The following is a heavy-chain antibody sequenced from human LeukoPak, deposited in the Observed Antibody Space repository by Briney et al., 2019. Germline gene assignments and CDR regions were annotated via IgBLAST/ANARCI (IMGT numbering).Heavy chain of an antibody. Sequence: SETLSLTCTVSGGSISSGSYYWSWIRQPAGKGLEWIGRIYTSGSTNYNPSLKSRVTMSVDTSKNQFSLKLSSVTAADTAVYYCARDRHRRGVVITNWFDPWGQGTLVTVSS. CDR3: ARDRHRRGVVITNWFDP. D-gene: IGHD3-22*01. CDR1: GGSISSGSYY. J-gene: IGHJ5*02. V-gene: IGHV4-61*02. CDR2: IYTSGST.